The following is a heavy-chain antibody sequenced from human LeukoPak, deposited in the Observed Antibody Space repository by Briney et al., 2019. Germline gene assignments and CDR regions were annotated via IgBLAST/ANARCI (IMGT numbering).Heavy chain of an antibody. V-gene: IGHV4-59*01. J-gene: IGHJ4*02. CDR1: GGSISSFY. CDR3: ARSNPGIAAAGMLYFDY. Sequence: SETLSLTCTVSGGSISSFYWSWIRQPPGKGLEWIGYIYYSGPTNYNPSLKRRVPISVDTSKNQFSLKLSSVTAADTAVYYCARSNPGIAAAGMLYFDYWGQGTLVTVSS. CDR2: IYYSGPT. D-gene: IGHD6-13*01.